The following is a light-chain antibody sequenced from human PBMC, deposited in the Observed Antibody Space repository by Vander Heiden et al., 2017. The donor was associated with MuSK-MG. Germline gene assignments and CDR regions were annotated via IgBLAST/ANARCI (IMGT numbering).Light chain of an antibody. CDR3: GAGDDSVNGYV. Sequence: QSVLTQPPPASGTPRQSFPIRCSGSSYNIGSNAVMWYQHLTGAAPNLLIYNTTQRPSGVPARFSGSKSGTSASLAMSGLQSEDEADYYCGAGDDSVNGYVFGTGTKVTVL. CDR2: NTT. CDR1: SYNIGSNA. J-gene: IGLJ1*01. V-gene: IGLV1-44*01.